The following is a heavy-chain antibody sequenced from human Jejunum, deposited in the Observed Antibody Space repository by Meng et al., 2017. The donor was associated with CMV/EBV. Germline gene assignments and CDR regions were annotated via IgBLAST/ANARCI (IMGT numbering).Heavy chain of an antibody. CDR1: TFTSYD. CDR3: ARSTCTRTNCYAWLDP. CDR2: INPNKGNT. J-gene: IGHJ5*02. Sequence: TFTSYDSNWVRQATGQGLEWMGWINPNKGNTGYAQKFQGRVTMNRDTSINTAYMELSSLRSDDTAVYYCARSTCTRTNCYAWLDPWGQGTLVTVSS. D-gene: IGHD2-2*01. V-gene: IGHV1-8*01.